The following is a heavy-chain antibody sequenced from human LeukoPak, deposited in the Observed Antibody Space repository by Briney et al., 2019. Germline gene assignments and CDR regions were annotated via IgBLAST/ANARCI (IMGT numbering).Heavy chain of an antibody. J-gene: IGHJ4*02. CDR2: IRYDGSNK. CDR1: GFTFSSYG. D-gene: IGHD1-26*01. Sequence: GGSLRLSCAASGFTFSSYGMHWVRQAPGKGLEWVAFIRYDGSNKYYADSVKGRFTISRDNSRDTLYLQMISLRAEGTAVYYCAKSAVGATLGDYWGQGTPVTVSS. CDR3: AKSAVGATLGDY. V-gene: IGHV3-30*02.